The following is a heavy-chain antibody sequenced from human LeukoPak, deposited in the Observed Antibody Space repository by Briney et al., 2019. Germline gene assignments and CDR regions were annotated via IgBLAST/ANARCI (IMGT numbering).Heavy chain of an antibody. J-gene: IGHJ2*01. CDR1: GYRFSMYW. CDR2: IYSGDSDA. Sequence: GESLKISCKGSGYRFSMYWIGWVRQMPGKGLEWMGIIYSGDSDARYSPSFQGQVTMSADKSINTAYLQWDSLKASDTAMYYCARRPDWYFDIWGRGTLVTVSS. CDR3: ARRPDWYFDI. V-gene: IGHV5-51*01.